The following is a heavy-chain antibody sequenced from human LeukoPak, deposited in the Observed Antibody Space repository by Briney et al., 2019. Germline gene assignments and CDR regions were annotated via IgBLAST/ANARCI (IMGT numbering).Heavy chain of an antibody. CDR3: TRGLDHAKSGY. D-gene: IGHD1-14*01. CDR1: GDSIASTAYY. J-gene: IGHJ4*02. CDR2: IHFSGTI. V-gene: IGHV4-39*01. Sequence: SETLSLTCTVSGDSIASTAYYWGWSRQPPGKGLEWLGMIHFSGTIYDNPSLASLFTISVDTSKNQFSLKVTSVTAADTAVYYCTRGLDHAKSGYWGQGTLVTVSS.